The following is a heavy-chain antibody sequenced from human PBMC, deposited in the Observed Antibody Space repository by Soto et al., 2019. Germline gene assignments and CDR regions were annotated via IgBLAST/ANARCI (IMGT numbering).Heavy chain of an antibody. Sequence: GGSLRLSCAASGFTFSDYYMTWIHQAPGKGLEWVSSFSYSGSTMFYADSVKGRFTISRDNAKNSVYLHMHSLRAEATAVYYCARDAGSGDHDRGYHDAFDYWGQGTLVTVSS. CDR2: FSYSGSTM. CDR3: ARDAGSGDHDRGYHDAFDY. D-gene: IGHD3-22*01. J-gene: IGHJ4*02. V-gene: IGHV3-11*01. CDR1: GFTFSDYY.